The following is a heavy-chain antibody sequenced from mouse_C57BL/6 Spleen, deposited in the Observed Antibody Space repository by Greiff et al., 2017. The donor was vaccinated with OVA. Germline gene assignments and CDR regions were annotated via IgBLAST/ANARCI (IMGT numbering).Heavy chain of an antibody. V-gene: IGHV1-54*01. D-gene: IGHD2-2*01. J-gene: IGHJ2*01. CDR1: GYAFTNYL. CDR3: ARDGYGLYYFDY. CDR2: INPGSGGT. Sequence: QVQLKQSGAELVRPGTSVKVSCKASGYAFTNYLIEWVKQRPGQGLEWIGVINPGSGGTNYNEKFKGKATLTADKSSSTAYMQLSSLTSEDSAVYFCARDGYGLYYFDYWGQGTTLTVSS.